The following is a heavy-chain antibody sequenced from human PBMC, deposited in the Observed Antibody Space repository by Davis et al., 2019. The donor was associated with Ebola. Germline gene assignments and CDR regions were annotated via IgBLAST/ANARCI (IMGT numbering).Heavy chain of an antibody. J-gene: IGHJ5*02. Sequence: GESLKISCAASGFTFSSYSMNWVRQAPGKGLEWVSYISNSGTTIFYSDSVKGRFTISRDNAKNSLYLQMNSLRAEDTAVYYCARDRPVLWFDPWGQGTLVTVSS. CDR1: GFTFSSYS. CDR3: ARDRPVLWFDP. CDR2: ISNSGTTI. V-gene: IGHV3-48*04. D-gene: IGHD3-10*01.